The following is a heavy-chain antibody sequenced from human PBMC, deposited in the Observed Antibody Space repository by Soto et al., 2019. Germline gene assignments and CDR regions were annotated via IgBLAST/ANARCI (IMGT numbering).Heavy chain of an antibody. CDR1: GYTFTSFG. J-gene: IGHJ3*02. D-gene: IGHD6-19*01. CDR2: ISAYNGNT. Sequence: QVQLLQSGAEVKKPGESVKVSCKASGYTFTSFGSSWVRQAPGQGLEWMGWISAYNGNTNYAENLKGRVTMTTDTSKSTAYRELRSLRYYDTAGYYCSRYHSGWTDACDIWGQGTMVPVSS. CDR3: SRYHSGWTDACDI. V-gene: IGHV1-18*01.